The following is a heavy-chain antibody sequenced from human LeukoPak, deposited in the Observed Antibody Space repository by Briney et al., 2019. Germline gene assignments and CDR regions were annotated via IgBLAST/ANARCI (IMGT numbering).Heavy chain of an antibody. D-gene: IGHD5-24*01. CDR2: SFYTGAT. Sequence: PSETLSLTCTVAGGTISSYHCSWIRQTPGRRLEWIGFSFYTGATNYNPSLKSRVTISVDTSKNQFSLRLNSVTAADTAVCYCARSRDGYSHFDYWGQGILVTVSS. J-gene: IGHJ4*02. CDR3: ARSRDGYSHFDY. V-gene: IGHV4-59*01. CDR1: GGTISSYH.